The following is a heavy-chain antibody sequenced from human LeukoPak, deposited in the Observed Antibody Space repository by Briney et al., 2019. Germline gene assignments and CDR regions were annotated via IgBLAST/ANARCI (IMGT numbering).Heavy chain of an antibody. CDR1: GYTFTTYD. Sequence: ASVTVSCKASGYTFTTYDINWVRQAPGQGLEWLGWMGPSSGNSGYAQRFQDRVTMTRDITDSTAYMELRSLRSNDTAVYFCTRGYYHYGLDVWGQGTTVTVSS. V-gene: IGHV1-8*02. CDR3: TRGYYHYGLDV. J-gene: IGHJ6*02. CDR2: MGPSSGNS.